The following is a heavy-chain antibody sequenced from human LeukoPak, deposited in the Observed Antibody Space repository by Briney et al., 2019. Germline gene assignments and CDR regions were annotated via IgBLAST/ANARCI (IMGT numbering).Heavy chain of an antibody. J-gene: IGHJ5*02. CDR3: ATHRGYFSSTSCYSEENWFDP. Sequence: GGSLRLSCAASGFTFSNAWMSWVRPAPGKGREWVGRIKSKTDGGTTDYAAPVKGRFTISRDDSKNTLYLQMNSLKTDDTAVYYCATHRGYFSSTSCYSEENWFDPWGQGTLVTVSS. V-gene: IGHV3-15*01. CDR2: IKSKTDGGTT. D-gene: IGHD2-2*01. CDR1: GFTFSNAW.